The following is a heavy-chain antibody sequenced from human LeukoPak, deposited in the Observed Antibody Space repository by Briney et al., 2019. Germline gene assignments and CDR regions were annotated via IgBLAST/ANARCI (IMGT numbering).Heavy chain of an antibody. V-gene: IGHV3-33*01. CDR2: IWYDGSKK. CDR1: GFTFNTYG. D-gene: IGHD4-17*01. CDR3: ARATGGLRTYYFDY. Sequence: GGSLRLSCAASGFTFNTYGMHWVRQTPGKGLEWVAFIWYDGSKKYYADSVKGRFTISRDNSKSTLYLQMNSLRAEDTAVYHCARATGGLRTYYFDYWGQGTLVTVSS. J-gene: IGHJ4*02.